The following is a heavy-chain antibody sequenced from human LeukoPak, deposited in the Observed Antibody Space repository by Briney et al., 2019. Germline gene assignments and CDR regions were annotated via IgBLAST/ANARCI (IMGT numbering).Heavy chain of an antibody. V-gene: IGHV3-74*01. CDR3: ATKQWLAPPPDS. J-gene: IGHJ4*02. D-gene: IGHD6-19*01. CDR2: INTDGTVT. Sequence: PGGSLRLSCAASGFTFSKYWMLWVRQAPGKGLESVSRINTDGTVTTYADSVKGRFTVSGDNADNTMFLRMNSVRDEDTAVYYCATKQWLAPPPDSWGQGTPVTVSS. CDR1: GFTFSKYW.